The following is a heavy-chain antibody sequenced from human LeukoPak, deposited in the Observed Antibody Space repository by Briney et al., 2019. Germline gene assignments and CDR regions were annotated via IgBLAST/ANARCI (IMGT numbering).Heavy chain of an antibody. CDR3: AKDLGESVEVRGFDY. V-gene: IGHV3-23*01. CDR2: ISGSGGST. D-gene: IGHD3-10*01. J-gene: IGHJ4*02. Sequence: HPGGSLRLSCAASGFTFSSYAMSWVRQAPGKGLEWVSAISGSGGSTYYADSVKGRFTISRDNSKNTLYLQMNSRRAEDTAVYYCAKDLGESVEVRGFDYWGQGTLVTVSS. CDR1: GFTFSSYA.